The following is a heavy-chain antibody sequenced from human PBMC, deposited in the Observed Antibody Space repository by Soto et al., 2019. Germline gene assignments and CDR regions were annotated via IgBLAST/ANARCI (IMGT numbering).Heavy chain of an antibody. CDR1: GFTFSSYA. CDR3: ARVERGTATTVVDAFDI. J-gene: IGHJ3*02. CDR2: MSHSGGT. Sequence: PGGSLRLSCAASGFTFSSYAMSWVRQAPGKGLEWIGEMSHSGGTYFNPSLKSRVIISVDTSKNQFSLKMTSVTAADTALYYCARVERGTATTVVDAFDIWGPGTMVTVSS. V-gene: IGHV4-34*08. D-gene: IGHD1-1*01.